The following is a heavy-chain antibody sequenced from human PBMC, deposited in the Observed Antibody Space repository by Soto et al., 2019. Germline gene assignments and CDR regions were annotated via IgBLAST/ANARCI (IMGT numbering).Heavy chain of an antibody. CDR3: AKSPRAVAGYFDY. D-gene: IGHD6-19*01. Sequence: QVQLVESGGGVVQPGRSLRLSCPASGFTFSSSGMHWVRQAPGKGLEWVAVTSFDGSSGYYADSVRGRFTISRDNSNNTLYLQMNSLRAEDTAVYYCAKSPRAVAGYFDYWGQGTLVTVSS. V-gene: IGHV3-30*18. CDR1: GFTFSSSG. J-gene: IGHJ4*02. CDR2: TSFDGSSG.